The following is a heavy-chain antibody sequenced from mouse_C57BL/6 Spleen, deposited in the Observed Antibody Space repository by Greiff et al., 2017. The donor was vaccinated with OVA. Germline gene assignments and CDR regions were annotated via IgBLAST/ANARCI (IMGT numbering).Heavy chain of an antibody. CDR2: ISSGGDYI. CDR1: GFTFSSYA. V-gene: IGHV5-9-1*02. Sequence: EVKLVESGEGLVKPGGSLKLSCAASGFTFSSYAMSWVRQTPEKRLEWVAYISSGGDYIYYADTVKGRFTISRDNARNTLYLQMSSLKSEDTAMYYCTRDGNYGSSYEGFAYWGQGTLVTVSA. J-gene: IGHJ3*01. CDR3: TRDGNYGSSYEGFAY. D-gene: IGHD1-1*01.